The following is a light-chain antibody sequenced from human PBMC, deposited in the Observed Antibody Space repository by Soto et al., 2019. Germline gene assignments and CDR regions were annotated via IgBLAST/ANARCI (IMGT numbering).Light chain of an antibody. Sequence: QSVLTQPASVSGSPGQSITISCTGSSSDIGSYNYVSWYQQHPGKAPKLMIYEVNNRPSGISTRFSGSKSGNTASLTISGLQAEDEANYYCSSYTTSRTRLFGGGTKLTVL. V-gene: IGLV2-14*01. CDR1: SSDIGSYNY. CDR2: EVN. J-gene: IGLJ2*01. CDR3: SSYTTSRTRL.